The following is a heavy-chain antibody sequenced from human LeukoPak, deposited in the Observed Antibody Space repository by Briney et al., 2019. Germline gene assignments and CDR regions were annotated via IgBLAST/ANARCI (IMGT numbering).Heavy chain of an antibody. J-gene: IGHJ5*02. D-gene: IGHD2-2*01. Sequence: SQTLSLTCAISGDSVSSNSVTWNWTRQSPSRGLEWLGRTYYRSTWYNDYEVSVRGRITVNPDTSKNQFSLHLNSVTPEDTAVYYCARRLTQYDCFDPWGQGILVTVSS. V-gene: IGHV6-1*01. CDR2: TYYRSTWYN. CDR1: GDSVSSNSVT. CDR3: ARRLTQYDCFDP.